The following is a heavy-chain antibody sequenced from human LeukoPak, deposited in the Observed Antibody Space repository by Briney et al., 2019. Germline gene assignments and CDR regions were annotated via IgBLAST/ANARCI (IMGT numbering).Heavy chain of an antibody. V-gene: IGHV3-23*01. Sequence: GGSLRLSCAASGFTFSSYGMSWVRQAPGKGLEWVSAISGSGGNTYYADSVKGRFTISRDNSKNTLYLQMNSLRAEDTAVYYCAKKKTGYYYDSSGYFYFDYWGQGTLVTVSS. D-gene: IGHD3-22*01. CDR2: ISGSGGNT. CDR1: GFTFSSYG. CDR3: AKKKTGYYYDSSGYFYFDY. J-gene: IGHJ4*02.